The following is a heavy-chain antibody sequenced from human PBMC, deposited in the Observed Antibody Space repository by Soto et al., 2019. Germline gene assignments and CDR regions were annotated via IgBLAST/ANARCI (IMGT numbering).Heavy chain of an antibody. CDR2: IYHSGST. V-gene: IGHV4-30-2*01. CDR3: AGGIAARPLGY. Sequence: QLQLQESGSGLVKPSQTLSLTCAVSGGSISSGGYSWSWIRQPPGKGLEWIGYIYHSGSTYYNPSLQSRVTISVDRSKNQFSLRLSSVTAADTAVYSCAGGIAARPLGYWGQGTLVTVSS. CDR1: GGSISSGGYS. J-gene: IGHJ4*02. D-gene: IGHD6-6*01.